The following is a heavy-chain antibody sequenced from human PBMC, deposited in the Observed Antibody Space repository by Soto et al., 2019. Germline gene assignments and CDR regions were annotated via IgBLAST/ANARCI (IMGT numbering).Heavy chain of an antibody. V-gene: IGHV4-38-2*01. D-gene: IGHD1-26*01. CDR2: INRGEKT. J-gene: IGHJ4*02. CDR3: ATKDNGKSFFDY. Sequence: SETLSLTCAVSGYSVGDGYYLGWIRQPPGKGLEWIGRINRGEKTYYNPSLKSQLTMSVDTSKNQFSLKLRSGTAVDTAVYYCATKDNGKSFFDYWRQGTLVTVPS. CDR1: GYSVGDGYY.